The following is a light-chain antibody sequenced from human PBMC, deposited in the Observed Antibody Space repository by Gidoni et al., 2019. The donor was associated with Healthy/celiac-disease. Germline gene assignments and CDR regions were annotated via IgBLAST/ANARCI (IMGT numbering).Light chain of an antibody. CDR3: QQYGSSPAMYT. Sequence: EIVLTQSPGTLSLSPGERATLPCRARQSVSSSYLAWYQQKPGQAPRLLIYGASSRATGIPDRFSGSGSGTDFTLTISRLEPEDFAVYYCQQYGSSPAMYTFGQGTKLEIK. CDR2: GAS. V-gene: IGKV3-20*01. J-gene: IGKJ2*01. CDR1: QSVSSSY.